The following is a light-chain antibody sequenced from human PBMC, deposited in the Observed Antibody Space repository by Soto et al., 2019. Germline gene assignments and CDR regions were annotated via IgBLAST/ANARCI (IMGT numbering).Light chain of an antibody. CDR2: GVS. V-gene: IGLV2-14*03. CDR3: SSYASGSARV. J-gene: IGLJ3*02. CDR1: SSDIGGYNY. Sequence: QSVLTQPASVSGSPGQSITISCTGTSSDIGGYNYVSWYQQHPGKAPKLMIYGVSNRPSGVSNRFSGSKSGNTASLTISGLQAEDEADYFCSSYASGSARVFGGGTKLTVL.